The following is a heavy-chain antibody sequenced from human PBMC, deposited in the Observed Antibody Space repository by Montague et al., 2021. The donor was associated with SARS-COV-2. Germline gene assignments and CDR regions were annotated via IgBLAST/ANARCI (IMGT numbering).Heavy chain of an antibody. Sequence: SETLSLTCAVSGGSFSGYYWSWIRQPAGKGLEWIGGIYTSGNTNYNPSLQSRVTISVDTSKNQFSLKLSSVTAADTAVYYCARMRAVLLWFGESTYFDYWGQGTLVTVSS. CDR1: GGSFSGYY. D-gene: IGHD3-10*01. CDR3: ARMRAVLLWFGESTYFDY. CDR2: IYTSGNT. J-gene: IGHJ4*02. V-gene: IGHV4-34*01.